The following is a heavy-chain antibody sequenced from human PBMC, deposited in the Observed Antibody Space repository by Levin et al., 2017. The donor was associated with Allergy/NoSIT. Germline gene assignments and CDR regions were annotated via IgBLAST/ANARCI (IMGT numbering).Heavy chain of an antibody. D-gene: IGHD6-13*01. CDR2: IDWDNDK. Sequence: SGPTLVKPTQTLTLTCTFSGFSLNTSEMCVSWIRQPPGKALEWLVLIDWDNDKYYSTSLKTRLTISKDTSKNQVVLRMTNMDPVDTATYYCARGYSSSWHPFDYWGQGTLVTVSS. CDR1: GFSLNTSEMC. V-gene: IGHV2-70*01. CDR3: ARGYSSSWHPFDY. J-gene: IGHJ4*02.